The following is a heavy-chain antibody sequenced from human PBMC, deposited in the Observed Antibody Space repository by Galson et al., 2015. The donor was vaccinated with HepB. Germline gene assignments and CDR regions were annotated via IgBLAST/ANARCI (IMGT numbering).Heavy chain of an antibody. CDR1: GFSFTTYW. CDR3: ARLEGYTHFYY. D-gene: IGHD5-24*01. V-gene: IGHV5-10-1*01. J-gene: IGHJ4*02. Sequence: QSGAEVKKPGESLRISCTGSGFSFTTYWITWVRQMPGKGLEWMGRIDPSDSYTNYSPSFQGHVTISADKSISTAYLQWGSLKASDTAMYYCARLEGYTHFYYWGQGTLVTVSS. CDR2: IDPSDSYT.